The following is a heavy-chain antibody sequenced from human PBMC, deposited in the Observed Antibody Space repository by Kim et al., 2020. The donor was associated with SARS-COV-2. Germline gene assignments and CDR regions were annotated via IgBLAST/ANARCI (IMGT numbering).Heavy chain of an antibody. D-gene: IGHD5-12*01. CDR3: AADGYSGYGYFDY. Sequence: SVKVSCKASGFTFTRSAVQWVRQARGQRLEWIGWIVVGSGNTNYAQKFQERVTITRDMSTSTAYMELSSLRSEDTAVYYCAADGYSGYGYFDYWGQGTLVTVSS. CDR2: IVVGSGNT. CDR1: GFTFTRSA. J-gene: IGHJ4*02. V-gene: IGHV1-58*01.